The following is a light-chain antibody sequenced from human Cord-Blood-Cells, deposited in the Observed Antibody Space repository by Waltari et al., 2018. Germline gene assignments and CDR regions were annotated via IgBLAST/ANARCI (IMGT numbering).Light chain of an antibody. CDR3: SSYTSSSAPWV. CDR2: DVS. Sequence: QSALPQPASVSGSPGQSITISAAGTSSVVGGYYYFSWYPQHPGQAPKHMIYDVSNRPSGVSNRCPGSRSGNTASLTISGLQAEDEADCYVSSYTSSSAPWVFGGGTQLTVL. V-gene: IGLV2-14*03. J-gene: IGLJ3*02. CDR1: SSVVGGYYY.